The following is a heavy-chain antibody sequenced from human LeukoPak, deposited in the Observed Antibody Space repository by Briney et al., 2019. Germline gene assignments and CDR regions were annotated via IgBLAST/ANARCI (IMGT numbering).Heavy chain of an antibody. CDR3: ARAALKRYYYDSSGYYLDY. D-gene: IGHD3-22*01. Sequence: ASVKVSXKASGYTFTSYGISWVRQAHGQGLEWMGWVSAYNGNTNYAQKLQGRVTMTTDTSTSTAYMELRSLRSDDTAVYYCARAALKRYYYDSSGYYLDYWGQGTLVTVSS. J-gene: IGHJ4*02. CDR1: GYTFTSYG. V-gene: IGHV1-18*01. CDR2: VSAYNGNT.